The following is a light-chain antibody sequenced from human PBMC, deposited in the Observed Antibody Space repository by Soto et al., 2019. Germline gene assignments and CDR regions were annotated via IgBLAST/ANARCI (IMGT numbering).Light chain of an antibody. V-gene: IGKV3-15*01. CDR1: QSVTSK. CDR3: QQYNNWLTWT. Sequence: EIVMTQSPATLSVSPGEGATLSCRASQSVTSKLAWYQQKPGQAPRLLIYGASTRATGIPARCSGSGSGTEFSLTISSLQSEDFAVYYCQQYNNWLTWTFGQGTRVEI. CDR2: GAS. J-gene: IGKJ1*01.